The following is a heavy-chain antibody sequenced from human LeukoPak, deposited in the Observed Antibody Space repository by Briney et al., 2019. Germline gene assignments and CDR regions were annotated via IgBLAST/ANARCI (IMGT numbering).Heavy chain of an antibody. CDR2: ISSDGGTT. V-gene: IGHV3-64*04. Sequence: GGSLRLSCSASGFIFNNYAMQWVRQAAGKGLDYISAISSDGGTTYYADSVKGRFTISRDNAKNSLYLQMNSLRVEDTAVYYCAKEGRSLQTYWGQGTLVTVSS. J-gene: IGHJ4*02. CDR3: AKEGRSLQTY. D-gene: IGHD5-24*01. CDR1: GFIFNNYA.